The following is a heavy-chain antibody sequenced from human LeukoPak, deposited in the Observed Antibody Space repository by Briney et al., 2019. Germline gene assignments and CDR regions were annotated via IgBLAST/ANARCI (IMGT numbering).Heavy chain of an antibody. Sequence: SETLSLTCTVSGGSLNSSSYYWGWIRQPPGKGLEWIGCIYYSGSTYYNPSLKSRVSISVDTSKNQFSLKLSSVTAADTAVYYCARHGGRRTHAFDIWGQGTMVTVSS. J-gene: IGHJ3*02. CDR1: GGSLNSSSYY. D-gene: IGHD1-14*01. V-gene: IGHV4-39*01. CDR3: ARHGGRRTHAFDI. CDR2: IYYSGST.